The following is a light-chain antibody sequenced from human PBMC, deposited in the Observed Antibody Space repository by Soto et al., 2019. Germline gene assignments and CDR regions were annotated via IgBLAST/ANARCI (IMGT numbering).Light chain of an antibody. V-gene: IGLV2-14*01. CDR1: SSDVGGYNY. J-gene: IGLJ2*01. CDR3: SSYTGSSTTVI. Sequence: QSALTQPASVSGSPGQSITISCSGTSSDVGGYNYVSWYQQSPGKAPKLLIYEVTNRPSGVSNRFSGSKSGNVASLTISGLQAEDEADYYCSSYTGSSTTVIFGGGTKVTVL. CDR2: EVT.